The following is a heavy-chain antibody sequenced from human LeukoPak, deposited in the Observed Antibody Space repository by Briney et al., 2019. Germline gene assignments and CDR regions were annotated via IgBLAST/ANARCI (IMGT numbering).Heavy chain of an antibody. CDR1: GYTFTSYY. Sequence: EASVRLSCTASGYTFTSYYMHWVRQAPGQGLEWMGIINPSGSSTSYAQKFQGRVTITRDMSTSTDYMELSRLRSEDTAVYYCARDNSVEDTAWWLDPWGQGPLVTVSS. CDR2: INPSGSST. J-gene: IGHJ5*02. V-gene: IGHV1-46*01. D-gene: IGHD4-23*01. CDR3: ARDNSVEDTAWWLDP.